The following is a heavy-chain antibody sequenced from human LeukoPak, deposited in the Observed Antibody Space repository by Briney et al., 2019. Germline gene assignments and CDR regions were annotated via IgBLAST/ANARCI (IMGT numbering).Heavy chain of an antibody. CDR1: GGSISSGSYY. J-gene: IGHJ3*02. D-gene: IGHD1-26*01. CDR2: IYTSGST. CDR3: ATSSHRYSGSSPGAFDI. Sequence: PSQTLSLTCTVSGGSISSGSYYWSWIRQPAGKGLEWIGRIYTSGSTNYNPSLKSRVTISVDTSKNQFSLKLSSVTAADTAVYYCATSSHRYSGSSPGAFDIWGQGTMVTVSS. V-gene: IGHV4-61*02.